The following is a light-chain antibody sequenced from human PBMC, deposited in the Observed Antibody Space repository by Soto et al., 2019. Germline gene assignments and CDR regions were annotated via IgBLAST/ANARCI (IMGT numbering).Light chain of an antibody. CDR1: QSVLYSSKNKNY. CDR2: WAS. CDR3: QQYYSSPQT. J-gene: IGKJ1*01. V-gene: IGKV4-1*01. Sequence: DIVMTQSPDSLDVSLGERATINCKSSQSVLYSSKNKNYLAWYQQKPGQPPQLLTYWASTRESGVPDRFSGSGSVTDFTLTISSLQAEDVAVYYCQQYYSSPQTFGQGTKVEIK.